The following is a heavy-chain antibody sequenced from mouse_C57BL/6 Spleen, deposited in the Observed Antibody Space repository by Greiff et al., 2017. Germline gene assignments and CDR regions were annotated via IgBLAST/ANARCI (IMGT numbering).Heavy chain of an antibody. J-gene: IGHJ2*01. D-gene: IGHD1-1*01. CDR1: GYTFTSYW. Sequence: QVQLQQPGAELVKPGASVKLSCKASGYTFTSYWMHWVKQRPGQGLEWIGMIHPNSGSTNYNEKFKSKATLTVDKSSSTAYMQLSSLTSEDSAVYYCARYLSYYYGSSYGYWGQGTTLTVSS. CDR2: IHPNSGST. CDR3: ARYLSYYYGSSYGY. V-gene: IGHV1-64*01.